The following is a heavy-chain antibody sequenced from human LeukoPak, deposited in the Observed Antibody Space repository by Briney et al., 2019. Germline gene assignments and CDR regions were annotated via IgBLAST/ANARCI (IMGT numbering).Heavy chain of an antibody. J-gene: IGHJ4*02. Sequence: KPGGSLRLSCAASGFTFSNAWMSWVRQAPGKGLEWVGRIKSKTDGGTTDYAAHVKGRFTISRDDSKNTLYLQMNSLKTEDTAVYYCTTGITMVRGVIHLIDYWGQGTLVTVSS. D-gene: IGHD3-10*01. CDR1: GFTFSNAW. V-gene: IGHV3-15*01. CDR3: TTGITMVRGVIHLIDY. CDR2: IKSKTDGGTT.